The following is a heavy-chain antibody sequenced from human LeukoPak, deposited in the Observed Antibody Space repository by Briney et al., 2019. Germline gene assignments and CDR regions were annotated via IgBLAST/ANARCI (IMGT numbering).Heavy chain of an antibody. D-gene: IGHD6-6*01. J-gene: IGHJ4*02. V-gene: IGHV1-2*02. Sequence: ASVKVSCKASGYTFTGYYVHWVRQAPGQGLEWMGWINPSSGGTNYAQKFQGRVTMTRDTSISTAYMELSRLRSDDTAVYYCARVGASSSQPFFDYWGQGTLVTVSS. CDR1: GYTFTGYY. CDR2: INPSSGGT. CDR3: ARVGASSSQPFFDY.